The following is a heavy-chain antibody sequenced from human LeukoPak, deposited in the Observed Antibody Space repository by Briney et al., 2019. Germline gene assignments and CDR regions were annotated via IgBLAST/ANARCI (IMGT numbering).Heavy chain of an antibody. J-gene: IGHJ4*02. V-gene: IGHV3-7*01. Sequence: GGSLRLSCAASGYTFRSYWVTWVRQAPGKGLEWVAHINQDGSTKNYAGSLKGRFTISRDNAKNSLFLQMNSLRAGDTAVYYCARANLMAPETLDFWGQGTLVTVSS. D-gene: IGHD2-8*01. CDR2: INQDGSTK. CDR3: ARANLMAPETLDF. CDR1: GYTFRSYW.